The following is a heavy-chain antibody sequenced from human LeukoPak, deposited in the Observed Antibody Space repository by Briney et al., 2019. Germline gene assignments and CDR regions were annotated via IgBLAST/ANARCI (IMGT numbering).Heavy chain of an antibody. CDR1: GFTFSTYW. CDR3: AGDKTVTTSLDH. V-gene: IGHV3-7*05. J-gene: IGHJ4*02. D-gene: IGHD4-17*01. CDR2: INQDGGEK. Sequence: GGSLRLSCAASGFTFSTYWINWVRQAPGKGLEWVANINQDGGEKHYGDSVKGRFTISRDNAKNSLYLQMNSLRAEDTAVYYCAGDKTVTTSLDHWGQGTLVTVSS.